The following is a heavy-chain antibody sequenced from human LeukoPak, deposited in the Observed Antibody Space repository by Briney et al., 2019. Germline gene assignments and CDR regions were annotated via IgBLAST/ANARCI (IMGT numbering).Heavy chain of an antibody. CDR2: IYHSGST. V-gene: IGHV4-4*02. CDR1: GGSISSSNW. J-gene: IGHJ4*02. D-gene: IGHD6-13*01. Sequence: SETLSLTCAVSGGSISSSNWWSWIRQPPGKGLEWIGEIYHSGSTNYNPSLKSRVTISVDKSKTQFSLKLSSVTAADTAVYYCARDVSVSSSWAVGFDYWGQGTLVTVSS. CDR3: ARDVSVSSSWAVGFDY.